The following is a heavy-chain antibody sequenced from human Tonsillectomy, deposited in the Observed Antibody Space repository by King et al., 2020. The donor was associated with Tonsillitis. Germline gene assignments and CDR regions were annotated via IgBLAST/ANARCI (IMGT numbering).Heavy chain of an antibody. CDR2: ISYDGSNK. D-gene: IGHD3-10*01. CDR1: GFTFSSYG. CDR3: ANWGDITMVRGVIPGPAFDI. V-gene: IGHV3-30*18. Sequence: VQLVESGGGVVQPGRSLRLSCAASGFTFSSYGMHWVRQAPGKGLEWVAVISYDGSNKYYADSVKGRFTISRDNSKNTLYLQMNSLRAEDTAVYYCANWGDITMVRGVIPGPAFDIWGQGTMVTVSS. J-gene: IGHJ3*02.